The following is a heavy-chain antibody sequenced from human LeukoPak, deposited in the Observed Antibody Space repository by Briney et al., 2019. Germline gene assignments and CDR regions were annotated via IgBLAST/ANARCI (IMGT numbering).Heavy chain of an antibody. Sequence: GGSLRLSYAASGFTVSSNYMSWVRQAPGKGLEWVSYISSSGSTIYYADSVKGRFTISRDNAKNSLYLQMNSLRAEDTAVYYCAELGITMIGGVWGKGTTVTISS. CDR2: ISSSGSTI. J-gene: IGHJ6*04. CDR3: AELGITMIGGV. V-gene: IGHV3-11*04. CDR1: GFTVSSNY. D-gene: IGHD3-10*02.